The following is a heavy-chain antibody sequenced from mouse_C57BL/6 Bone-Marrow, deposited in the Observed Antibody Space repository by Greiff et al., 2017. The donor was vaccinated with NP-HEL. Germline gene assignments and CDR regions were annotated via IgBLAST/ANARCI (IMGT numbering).Heavy chain of an antibody. D-gene: IGHD2-4*01. CDR2: IHPNSGST. CDR1: GYTFTSYW. Sequence: QVQLQQSGAELVKPGASVKLSCKASGYTFTSYWMHWVKQRPGQGLEWIGMIHPNSGSTNYNEKFKSKATLTVDKSSSTAYMQLSSLTSEDSAVYYGARSRDYDVDWYFDVWGTGTTVTVSS. V-gene: IGHV1-64*01. J-gene: IGHJ1*03. CDR3: ARSRDYDVDWYFDV.